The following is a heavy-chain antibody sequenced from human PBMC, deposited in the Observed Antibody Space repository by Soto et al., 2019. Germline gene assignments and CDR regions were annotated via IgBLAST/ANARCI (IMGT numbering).Heavy chain of an antibody. Sequence: GGSLRLSCTASGFTFGDYAMSWVRQAPGKGLEWVGFIRSKAYGGTTEYAASVKGRFTISRDDSKSIAYLQMNSLKTEDTAVYYCTRVGRNSSSLLVMGMDVWGQGTTVTVSS. V-gene: IGHV3-49*04. CDR1: GFTFGDYA. J-gene: IGHJ6*02. D-gene: IGHD6-6*01. CDR3: TRVGRNSSSLLVMGMDV. CDR2: IRSKAYGGTT.